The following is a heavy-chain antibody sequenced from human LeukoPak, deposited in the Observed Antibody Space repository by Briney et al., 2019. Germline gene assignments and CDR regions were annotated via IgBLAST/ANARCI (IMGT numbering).Heavy chain of an antibody. Sequence: SETLSLTCTVSGGSISSYYWSWIRQPPGKGLEWIGYIYYSGSTNYNPSLKSRVTISVDTSKNQFSLKLSSVTAADTAVYYCALLSGSYYYYYYGMDVWGQGTTVTVSS. CDR1: GGSISSYY. CDR2: IYYSGST. D-gene: IGHD3-10*01. V-gene: IGHV4-59*08. CDR3: ALLSGSYYYYYYGMDV. J-gene: IGHJ6*02.